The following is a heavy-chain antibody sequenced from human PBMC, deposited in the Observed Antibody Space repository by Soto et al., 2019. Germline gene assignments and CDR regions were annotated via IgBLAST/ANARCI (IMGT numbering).Heavy chain of an antibody. CDR3: ATRAEYYDFWSGYYGA. CDR2: IYPSDSDT. V-gene: IGHV5-51*01. CDR1: GYSFSTSC. J-gene: IGHJ5*02. D-gene: IGHD3-3*01. Sequence: GESLKISCKGSGYSFSTSCIGWVLQRSGKGLEWMGTIYPSDSDTRYSPSFQGQVIISADKSTSTAYLQWRSLKASDTAMYYCATRAEYYDFWSGYYGAWGQGTLVTVSS.